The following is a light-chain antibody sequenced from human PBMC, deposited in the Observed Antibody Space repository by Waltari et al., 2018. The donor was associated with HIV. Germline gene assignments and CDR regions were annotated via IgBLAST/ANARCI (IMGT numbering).Light chain of an antibody. CDR3: CSFAGGHTLGV. CDR1: SSDINNYNY. V-gene: IGLV2-11*01. Sequence: QSALTQPRSVSGSPGQSVTISCSGASSDINNYNYVSWFQQHPGKAPQLVIYHVTKRPSGVPDRFSGSKAGNTASLTISGLQPDDEADYYCCSFAGGHTLGVFGGGTKLTVL. J-gene: IGLJ2*01. CDR2: HVT.